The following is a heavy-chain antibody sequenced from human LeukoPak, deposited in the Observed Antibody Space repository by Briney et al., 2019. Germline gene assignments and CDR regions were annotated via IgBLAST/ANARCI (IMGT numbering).Heavy chain of an antibody. CDR2: ISVNGRDK. J-gene: IGHJ4*02. CDR3: ATLDWCHKYLVACGSSEY. V-gene: IGHV3-30*01. CDR1: GFDFNSYA. Sequence: GGSLRLSCAASGFDFNSYALHWVRQAPGKGLESAAVISVNGRDKYYANSVKGRFSISRDNSKNTFSLQMNSLRVEDSASYYCATLDWCHKYLVACGSSEYWGQGTLVTVSS. D-gene: IGHD2-21*01.